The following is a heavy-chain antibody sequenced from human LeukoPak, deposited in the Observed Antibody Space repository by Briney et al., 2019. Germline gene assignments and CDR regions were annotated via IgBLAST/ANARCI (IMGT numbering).Heavy chain of an antibody. D-gene: IGHD5-18*01. CDR3: AKDRYSYGSEFDY. J-gene: IGHJ4*02. CDR1: GFIFSNYA. Sequence: GGSLRLSCAASGFIFSNYAMSWVRQAPGKGLEWVSVISGSGGSINYGDSVKGRFTISRDNSKNTLYLQMNSLRAEDTAVYYCAKDRYSYGSEFDYWGQGTLVTVSS. CDR2: ISGSGGSI. V-gene: IGHV3-23*01.